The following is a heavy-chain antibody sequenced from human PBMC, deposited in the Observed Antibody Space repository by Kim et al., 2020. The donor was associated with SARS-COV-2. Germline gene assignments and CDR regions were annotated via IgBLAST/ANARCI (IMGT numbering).Heavy chain of an antibody. D-gene: IGHD2-21*01. V-gene: IGHV3-74*01. CDR1: GFTFSSHW. Sequence: GGSLRLSCTASGFTFSSHWMHWVRQAPGKGLMWVARINPDGSSTSYADSVKGRFTISRDNARNTLYLQVNSLRVEDTAVYYCTRDSYCDVSRCSRLRHVYYGMYVWGQGTMVTVSS. CDR3: TRDSYCDVSRCSRLRHVYYGMYV. J-gene: IGHJ6*02. CDR2: INPDGSST.